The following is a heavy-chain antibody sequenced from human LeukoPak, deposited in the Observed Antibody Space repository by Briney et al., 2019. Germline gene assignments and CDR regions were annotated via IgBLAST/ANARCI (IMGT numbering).Heavy chain of an antibody. J-gene: IGHJ3*02. CDR3: AQDYVTVTKFFPDAFDI. V-gene: IGHV1-2*02. Sequence: GASVKASCKASGYTFTGYYMHWVRQAPGQGLEWMGWINPNSGGTNYAQKFQGRVTMTRDTSISTAYMELSRLRSDDTAVYYCAQDYVTVTKFFPDAFDIWGQGTMVTVSS. CDR2: INPNSGGT. D-gene: IGHD4-17*01. CDR1: GYTFTGYY.